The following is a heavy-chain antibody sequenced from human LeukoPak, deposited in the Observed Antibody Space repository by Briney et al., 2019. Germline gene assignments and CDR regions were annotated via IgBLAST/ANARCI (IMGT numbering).Heavy chain of an antibody. CDR1: GGSIRSGSHY. CDR2: LYTSGHT. V-gene: IGHV4-61*02. D-gene: IGHD5-24*01. Sequence: SQTLSLTCTVSGGSIRSGSHYWSWIRQSAGKGLEWMGRLYTSGHTTYNPSLKSRVIMSVDMSQNQFSLKLSSVTAADTAVYYCARGEEATRDVYKDHYFEYWGQGTLVSASS. CDR3: ARGEEATRDVYKDHYFEY. J-gene: IGHJ4*02.